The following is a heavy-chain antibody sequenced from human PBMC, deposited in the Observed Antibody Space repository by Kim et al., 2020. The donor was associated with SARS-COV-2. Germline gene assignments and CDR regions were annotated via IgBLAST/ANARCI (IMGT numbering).Heavy chain of an antibody. CDR2: IVVGSGNT. V-gene: IGHV1-58*01. Sequence: SVKVSCKASGFTFTSSAVQWVRQARGQRLEWIGWIVVGSGNTNYAQKFQERVTITRDMSTSTAYMELSSLRSEDTAVYYCAALVLGQQSRSWFDPWGQGTLVTVSS. J-gene: IGHJ5*02. D-gene: IGHD6-13*01. CDR1: GFTFTSSA. CDR3: AALVLGQQSRSWFDP.